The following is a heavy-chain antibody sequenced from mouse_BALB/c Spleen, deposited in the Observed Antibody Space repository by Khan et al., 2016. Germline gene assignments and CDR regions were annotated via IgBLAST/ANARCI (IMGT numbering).Heavy chain of an antibody. D-gene: IGHD1-2*01. CDR2: INTETGEP. CDR3: ARRDYYGGFAY. V-gene: IGHV9-2-1*01. J-gene: IGHJ3*01. Sequence: QIQLGQSGPELKKPGETVKISCKASGYTFTDYSMHWVKQAPGKGLKWMGWINTETGEPTYADDFKGRFAFSLETSASTAYLQINNLKNEDAATYFCARRDYYGGFAYWGQGTLVTVSA. CDR1: GYTFTDYS.